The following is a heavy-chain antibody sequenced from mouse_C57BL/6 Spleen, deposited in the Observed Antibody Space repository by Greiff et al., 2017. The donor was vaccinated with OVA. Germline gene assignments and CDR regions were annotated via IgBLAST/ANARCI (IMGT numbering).Heavy chain of an antibody. Sequence: QVQLQQPGAELVKPGASVKLSCKASGYTFTSYWMQWVKQRPGQGLEWIGEIDPSDSYPNYNQKFKGKATLTVDTSSSTAYMQLSSLTSEDSAVYYCARLDYGSRSWFAYWGQGTLVTVSA. D-gene: IGHD1-1*01. CDR2: IDPSDSYP. J-gene: IGHJ3*01. CDR1: GYTFTSYW. CDR3: ARLDYGSRSWFAY. V-gene: IGHV1-50*01.